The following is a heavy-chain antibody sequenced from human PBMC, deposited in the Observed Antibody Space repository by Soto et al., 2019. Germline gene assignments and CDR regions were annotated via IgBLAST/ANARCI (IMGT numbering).Heavy chain of an antibody. CDR2: ISSSGSTI. J-gene: IGHJ6*03. V-gene: IGHV3-11*01. Sequence: QVQLVESGGGLVTPGGSLRLSCAASGFTFSDYYMTWIRQAPGQRLEWVSCISSSGSTIYTADAVKGRFTISRDNTKNSLSLQMDGMGADDTAVYYCARGRVTYYYMDVWGKGTAVTVSS. CDR1: GFTFSDYY. CDR3: ARGRVTYYYMDV.